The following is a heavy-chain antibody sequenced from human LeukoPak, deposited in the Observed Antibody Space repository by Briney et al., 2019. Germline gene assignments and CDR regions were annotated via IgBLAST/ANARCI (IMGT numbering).Heavy chain of an antibody. Sequence: PSETLSLTCSVSGYSISSGYYWGGIRQPPGKGLAWIGSIYQSGSTYHNPSLKSRVTISVDTSKNQYSPMLSSVTAADTAVYYCARAYSGYDGIFDYWGQGTLVTVSS. J-gene: IGHJ4*02. CDR3: ARAYSGYDGIFDY. CDR1: GYSISSGYY. D-gene: IGHD5-12*01. CDR2: IYQSGST. V-gene: IGHV4-38-2*02.